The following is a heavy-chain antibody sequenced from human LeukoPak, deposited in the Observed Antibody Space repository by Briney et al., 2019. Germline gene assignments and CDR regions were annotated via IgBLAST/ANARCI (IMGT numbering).Heavy chain of an antibody. CDR3: ARDRRGASQAQFDY. J-gene: IGHJ4*02. CDR2: ITSSSSDI. D-gene: IGHD4/OR15-4a*01. Sequence: GGSLRLSCVASEFVFSSHAMIWVRQAPGKGLEWISSITSSSSDIFYADSVRGRFTISRDNANNALHLQMNSLRAEDTAVYYCARDRRGASQAQFDYWGQGTLVTVSS. V-gene: IGHV3-21*04. CDR1: EFVFSSHA.